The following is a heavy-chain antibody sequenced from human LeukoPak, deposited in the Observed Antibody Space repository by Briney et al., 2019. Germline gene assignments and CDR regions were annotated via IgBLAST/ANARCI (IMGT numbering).Heavy chain of an antibody. D-gene: IGHD4-17*01. CDR3: ARARKTRNIYGDYVFLFDY. V-gene: IGHV1-2*02. CDR1: GYTFSGYH. J-gene: IGHJ4*02. CDR2: INPNSGDT. Sequence: ASVRVSCKASGYTFSGYHMHWVRQAPGHGLEWMGWINPNSGDTKYAQNFRGRVTMTRDTSLSTAYMDLSRLRSDDTALYYCARARKTRNIYGDYVFLFDYWGQGTLVTVSS.